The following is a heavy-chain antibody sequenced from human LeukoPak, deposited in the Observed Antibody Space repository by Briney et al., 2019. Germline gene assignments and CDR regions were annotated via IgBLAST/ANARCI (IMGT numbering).Heavy chain of an antibody. CDR2: IYYSGST. J-gene: IGHJ4*02. Sequence: SETLSLTCTVSGGSISSYYWGWIRQPPGKGLEWIGYIYYSGSTNYNPSLKSRVTISVDTSKNQFSLKLSSVTAADTAVYYCARGADSSGYYSIFYFDYWGQGTLVTVSS. CDR3: ARGADSSGYYSIFYFDY. V-gene: IGHV4-59*01. D-gene: IGHD3-22*01. CDR1: GGSISSYY.